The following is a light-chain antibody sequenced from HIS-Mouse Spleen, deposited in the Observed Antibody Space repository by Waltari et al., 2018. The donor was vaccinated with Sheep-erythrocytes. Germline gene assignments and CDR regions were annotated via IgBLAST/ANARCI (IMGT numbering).Light chain of an antibody. V-gene: IGLV2-11*01. CDR1: SRHVGCYNY. CDR2: EVS. CDR3: CSYAGSYNHV. J-gene: IGLJ1*01. Sequence: QSALTQPRSVSGSPGQSVTISCPGTSRHVGCYNYVSWYHQHPGEAPKLMIYEVSKRPSGVPERFSGSKSGNTASLTISGLQAEDEADYYCCSYAGSYNHVFATGTKVTVL.